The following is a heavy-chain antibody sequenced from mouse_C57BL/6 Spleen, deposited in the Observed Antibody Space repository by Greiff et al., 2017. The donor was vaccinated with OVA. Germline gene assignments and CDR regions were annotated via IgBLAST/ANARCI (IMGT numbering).Heavy chain of an antibody. D-gene: IGHD1-1*01. V-gene: IGHV1-42*01. CDR2: INPSTGGT. CDR3: ARNYGPDY. J-gene: IGHJ2*01. CDR1: GYSFTGYY. Sequence: VQLQQSGPELVKPGASVKISCKASGYSFTGYYMNWVKQSPEKSLEWIGEINPSTGGTTYNQKFKAKATLTVDKSSSTAYMQLKSLTSEDSAVYYCARNYGPDYWGQGTTLTVSS.